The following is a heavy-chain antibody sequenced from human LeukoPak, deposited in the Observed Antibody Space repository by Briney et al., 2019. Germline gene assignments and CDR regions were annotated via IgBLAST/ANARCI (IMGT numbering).Heavy chain of an antibody. D-gene: IGHD2-15*01. CDR1: GYTFSDYY. J-gene: IGHJ4*02. Sequence: ASVKVSCKASGYTFSDYYLHWVRQAPGQGLEWMAWINPNNGGTNYAQNFQARVTVTRDTSISTTYMELNNLRSDDTAVYYCARDRVRILDYWGQGTLVTVSS. CDR2: INPNNGGT. V-gene: IGHV1-2*02. CDR3: ARDRVRILDY.